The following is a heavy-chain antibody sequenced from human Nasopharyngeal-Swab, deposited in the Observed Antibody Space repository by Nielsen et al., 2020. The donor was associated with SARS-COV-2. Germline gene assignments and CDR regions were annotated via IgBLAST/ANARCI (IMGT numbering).Heavy chain of an antibody. Sequence: WIRQPPGKGLEWVSYISSSSSTICYADSVKGRFTISRDNAKNSLYLQMNSLRAEDPAVHYCARDPPGSRGWPSYSSYYMDVWGKGTTVTVSS. CDR3: ARDPPGSRGWPSYSSYYMDV. J-gene: IGHJ6*03. V-gene: IGHV3-48*01. CDR2: ISSSSSTI. D-gene: IGHD6-19*01.